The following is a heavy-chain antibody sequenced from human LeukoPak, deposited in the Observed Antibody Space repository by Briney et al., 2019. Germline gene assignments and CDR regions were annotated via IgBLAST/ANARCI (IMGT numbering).Heavy chain of an antibody. Sequence: GGSLRLSCAVSGFTVSNNDMSWVRQAPGKGLEWVSVIYSGGSTYYADSVKGRFTISRDNSKNTLNLQMNSLRIEDTAVYYCTKDRSYGRSYFDYWGQGTLVTVAS. CDR1: GFTVSNND. CDR3: TKDRSYGRSYFDY. V-gene: IGHV3-66*02. D-gene: IGHD5-18*01. CDR2: IYSGGST. J-gene: IGHJ4*02.